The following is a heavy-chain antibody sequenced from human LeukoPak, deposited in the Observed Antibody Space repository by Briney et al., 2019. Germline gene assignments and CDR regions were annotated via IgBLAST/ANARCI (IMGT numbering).Heavy chain of an antibody. CDR2: IFPADSDT. CDR1: GYRFTSYW. Sequence: GESLKISCKGSGYRFTSYWVAWVRQMPGKGLEWMGIIFPADSDTRYSPSFQGQVTISVDKSINTAYLQWSSLKASDTAMYYCARHRYFQLWGQGTLVTVSS. CDR3: ARHRYFQL. V-gene: IGHV5-51*01. J-gene: IGHJ1*01.